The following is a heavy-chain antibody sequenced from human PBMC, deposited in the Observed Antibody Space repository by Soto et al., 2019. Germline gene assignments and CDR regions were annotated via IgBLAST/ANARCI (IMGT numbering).Heavy chain of an antibody. CDR1: GGSISSSSCH. CDR2: IYYRGST. Sequence: QLQLQESGPGLVKPSETLSLTCTVSGGSISSSSCHWGWIRQPPGKGLEWIGSIYYRGSTYYSPSLKSRVTLSVDTSKNQFSLKLGYVTAADTAVYYLARRERAAGTDWLFDPWGQGTLVTVSS. D-gene: IGHD6-13*01. V-gene: IGHV4-39*01. CDR3: ARRERAAGTDWLFDP. J-gene: IGHJ5*02.